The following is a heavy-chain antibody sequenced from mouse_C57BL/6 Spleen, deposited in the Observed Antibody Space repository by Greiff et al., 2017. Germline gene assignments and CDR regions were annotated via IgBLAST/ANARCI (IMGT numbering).Heavy chain of an antibody. CDR3: ARSEPHYYGSSSCAMDY. D-gene: IGHD1-1*01. CDR2: IYPGDGDT. Sequence: VQLQQSGPELVKPGASVKISCKASGYAFSSSWMNWVKQRPGKGLEWIGRIYPGDGDTNYNGKFKGKATLTADKSSSTAYMQLSSLTSEDSAVYFCARSEPHYYGSSSCAMDYWGQGTSVTVSS. J-gene: IGHJ4*01. V-gene: IGHV1-82*01. CDR1: GYAFSSSW.